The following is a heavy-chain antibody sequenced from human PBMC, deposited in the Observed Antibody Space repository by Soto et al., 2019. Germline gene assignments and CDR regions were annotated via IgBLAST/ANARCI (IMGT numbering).Heavy chain of an antibody. Sequence: SETLSLTCTVSGGSVSSRTYYWAWIRQSPGKGLEWIGNIDYSGSTYDNPSLKSRVIMSVDTSRNQFSLKLSSVTAADTAVYYCASVPYSDLCRRSRPTSYYYYGIDLWGQGTTATVSS. CDR3: ASVPYSDLCRRSRPTSYYYYGIDL. D-gene: IGHD2-15*01. CDR2: IDYSGST. J-gene: IGHJ6*02. V-gene: IGHV4-39*01. CDR1: GGSVSSRTYY.